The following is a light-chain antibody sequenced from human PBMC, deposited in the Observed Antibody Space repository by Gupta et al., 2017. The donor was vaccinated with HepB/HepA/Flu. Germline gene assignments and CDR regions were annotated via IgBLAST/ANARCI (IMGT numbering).Light chain of an antibody. Sequence: QSALTQPASMSGSPEQSITISCTGTSNDVGDYNYVSWYQQHPGKAPKLMIYDVSNRPSGVSNRFSGSKSGNTASLTISGLQAEDEADYYCNSYTSSDSDMFGTGTKVTVL. J-gene: IGLJ1*01. V-gene: IGLV2-14*03. CDR1: SNDVGDYNY. CDR2: DVS. CDR3: NSYTSSDSDM.